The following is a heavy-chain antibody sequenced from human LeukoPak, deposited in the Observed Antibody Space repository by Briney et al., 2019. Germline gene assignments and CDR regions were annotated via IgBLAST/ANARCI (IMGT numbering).Heavy chain of an antibody. CDR3: ARGAECSGNSCDGGNWLDP. Sequence: SETLSLTCTVSGDSISSYYWSWIRQPPGKGLEWIGYIYYSGSTTYNPSLKSRVTFSVDTSKNHFSLKLSSVTAADTAVYYCARGAECSGNSCDGGNWLDPWGQGTLVTVSS. CDR1: GDSISSYY. D-gene: IGHD2-15*01. CDR2: IYYSGST. V-gene: IGHV4-59*01. J-gene: IGHJ5*02.